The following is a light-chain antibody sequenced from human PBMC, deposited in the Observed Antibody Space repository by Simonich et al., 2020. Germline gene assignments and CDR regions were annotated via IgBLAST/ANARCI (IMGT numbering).Light chain of an antibody. CDR3: CSYAGSYTWV. V-gene: IGLV2-11*01. Sequence: QSALTQPRSVSGSPGQSVTISCTGTSSDVGGYNYVSWYQQHPGKAPNLMIYDVRKRPSGLPDRFSDAQSGNTASLTISGLQAEDEADYYCCSYAGSYTWVFGGGTKLTVL. CDR2: DVR. CDR1: SSDVGGYNY. J-gene: IGLJ3*02.